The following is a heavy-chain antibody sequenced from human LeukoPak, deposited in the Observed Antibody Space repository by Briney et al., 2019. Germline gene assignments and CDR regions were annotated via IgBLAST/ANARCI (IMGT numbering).Heavy chain of an antibody. CDR1: GYTFTGYY. J-gene: IGHJ4*02. CDR3: ARGHSTMNGSGVDY. Sequence: ASVKVSCKASGYTFTGYYMHWVRQAPGQGLEWMGWINPNSGGTNYAQKFQGRVTMTRDTSISTAYMELSRLRSEDTAVYYCARGHSTMNGSGVDYWGQGTLVTVSS. D-gene: IGHD3-10*01. CDR2: INPNSGGT. V-gene: IGHV1-2*02.